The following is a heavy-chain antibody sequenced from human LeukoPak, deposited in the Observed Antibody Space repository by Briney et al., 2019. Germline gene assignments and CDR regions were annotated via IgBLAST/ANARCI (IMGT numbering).Heavy chain of an antibody. J-gene: IGHJ5*02. V-gene: IGHV4-59*01. CDR2: IYYSGST. CDR3: ARDDYSSSWYWFDP. Sequence: SETLSLTCTVSGGSISSYYWSWIRQPPGKGLEWIGYIYYSGSTSYNPSLKSRVSMSVDPSKNHFSLNLSSVTAADTAVYYCARDDYSSSWYWFDPWGQGTLVTVSS. D-gene: IGHD6-13*01. CDR1: GGSISSYY.